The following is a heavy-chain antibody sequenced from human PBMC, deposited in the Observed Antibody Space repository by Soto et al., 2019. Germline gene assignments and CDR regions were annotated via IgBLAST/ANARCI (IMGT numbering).Heavy chain of an antibody. CDR1: GGSISSYY. J-gene: IGHJ1*01. D-gene: IGHD3-22*01. CDR2: IYYSGST. V-gene: IGHV4-59*01. Sequence: PSETLSLTCTVSGGSISSYYWSWIRQPPGKGLEWIGYIYYSGSTNYNPSLKSRVTISVDTSKNQFSPKLSSVTAADTAVYYCARDYYDSSGYHEYFQHWGQGTLVTVSS. CDR3: ARDYYDSSGYHEYFQH.